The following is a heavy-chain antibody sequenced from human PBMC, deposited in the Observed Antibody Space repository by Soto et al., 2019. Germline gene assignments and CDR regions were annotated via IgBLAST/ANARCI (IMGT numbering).Heavy chain of an antibody. J-gene: IGHJ6*03. Sequence: ASVKVSCKASGYTFTSYGISWVRQAPGQGLEWMGWISAYNGNTNYAQKLQGRVTMTTDTSTSTAYMELRSLRSDDTAVYYCARVVGGVEPAAILGRGYYYMDVWGKGTTVTAP. CDR2: ISAYNGNT. CDR1: GYTFTSYG. D-gene: IGHD2-2*02. CDR3: ARVVGGVEPAAILGRGYYYMDV. V-gene: IGHV1-18*01.